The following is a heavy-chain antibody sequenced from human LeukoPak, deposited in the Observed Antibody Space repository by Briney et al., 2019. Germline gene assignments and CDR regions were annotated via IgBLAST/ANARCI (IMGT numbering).Heavy chain of an antibody. CDR1: GGSFSGYY. CDR3: ARDGGSDSTTFYYYGLDV. V-gene: IGHV4-34*01. J-gene: IGHJ6*02. D-gene: IGHD2/OR15-2a*01. Sequence: SETLSLTCAVYGGSFSGYYWSWIRQPPGKGLEWIGEINHSGSTNYNPSLKSRVTISVDTSKNQFSLQLNSVTPEDTAVYYCARDGGSDSTTFYYYGLDVWGQGTAVTVSS. CDR2: INHSGST.